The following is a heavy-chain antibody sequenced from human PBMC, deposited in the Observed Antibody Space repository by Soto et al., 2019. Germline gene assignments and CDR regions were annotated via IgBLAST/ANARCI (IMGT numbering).Heavy chain of an antibody. D-gene: IGHD3-3*01. Sequence: GGSLRLSCAASGFTFSSYAMSWVRQAPGKGLEWVSAISGSGGSTYYPDSVKGRFTISRDNSKNTLYLQMNSLRAEDTAVYYCAKSGRILEWLLFAYWGQGTLVTVSS. J-gene: IGHJ4*02. CDR2: ISGSGGST. V-gene: IGHV3-23*01. CDR1: GFTFSSYA. CDR3: AKSGRILEWLLFAY.